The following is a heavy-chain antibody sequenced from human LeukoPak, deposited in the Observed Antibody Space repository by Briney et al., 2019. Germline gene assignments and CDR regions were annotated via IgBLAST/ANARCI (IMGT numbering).Heavy chain of an antibody. CDR3: ARGLRYFDWLRKYGMDV. D-gene: IGHD3-9*01. Sequence: PSETLSLTCAVYGGSFSGYYWSWIRQPPGKGLEWIGEINHSGSTNYNPSLKSRVTISVDTSKNQFSLKLSSVTAADTAAYYCARGLRYFDWLRKYGMDVWGQGTTVTVSS. J-gene: IGHJ6*02. V-gene: IGHV4-34*01. CDR2: INHSGST. CDR1: GGSFSGYY.